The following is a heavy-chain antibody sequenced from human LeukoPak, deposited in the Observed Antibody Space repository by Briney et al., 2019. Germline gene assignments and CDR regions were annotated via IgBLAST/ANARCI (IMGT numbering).Heavy chain of an antibody. J-gene: IGHJ4*02. D-gene: IGHD4-17*01. CDR2: IYSSGST. Sequence: SETLSLTCTVSGGSISNYYWSWIRQPPGKGLEWIGYIYSSGSTNYNPSLKSRVTISVDTSKNQFSLKLSSVTAADTAVYYCARDSYGGIDYWGQGTLVTVSS. CDR3: ARDSYGGIDY. CDR1: GGSISNYY. V-gene: IGHV4-59*01.